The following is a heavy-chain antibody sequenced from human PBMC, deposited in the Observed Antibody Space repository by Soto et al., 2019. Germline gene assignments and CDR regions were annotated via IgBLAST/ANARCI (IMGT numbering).Heavy chain of an antibody. V-gene: IGHV3-64*01. Sequence: EVQLVESGGGLVQPGGSLRLSCAASGFTFSSYAMHWVRQAPGKGLEYVSAISSNGGSTYYANSVKGRFTISRDNSKNTMYLQMGSLRAEDMAVYYCARDSHRCSSTSCYALGYYYYYYYMDVWGKGTTVTVSS. D-gene: IGHD2-2*01. CDR2: ISSNGGST. CDR3: ARDSHRCSSTSCYALGYYYYYYYMDV. J-gene: IGHJ6*03. CDR1: GFTFSSYA.